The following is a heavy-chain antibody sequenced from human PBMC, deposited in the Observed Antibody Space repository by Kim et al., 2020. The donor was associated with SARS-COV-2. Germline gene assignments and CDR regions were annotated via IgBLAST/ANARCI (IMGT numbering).Heavy chain of an antibody. CDR1: GYTFTSYA. CDR3: ARDWTLSRVWFGELTSSFQH. V-gene: IGHV1-3*01. CDR2: INAGNGNT. J-gene: IGHJ1*01. Sequence: ASVKVSCKASGYTFTSYAMHWVRQAPGQRLEWMGWINAGNGNTKYSQKFQGRVTITRDTSASTAYMELSSLRSEDTAVYYCARDWTLSRVWFGELTSSFQHWGQGTLVTVSS. D-gene: IGHD3-10*01.